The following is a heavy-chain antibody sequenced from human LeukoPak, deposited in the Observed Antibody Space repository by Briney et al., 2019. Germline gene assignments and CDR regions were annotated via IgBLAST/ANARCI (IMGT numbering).Heavy chain of an antibody. J-gene: IGHJ4*02. CDR2: IKEDGSER. V-gene: IGHV3-7*01. CDR3: ARDLYGDYFLDY. CDR1: GFTFSSYY. Sequence: GGSLRLSCVASGFTFSSYYMSWVRQAPGKGLEWVANIKEDGSERYYVDSMKGRFTISRDNAKNSLYLQMNSLRAEDTAVYYCARDLYGDYFLDYWGQGTLVTVSS. D-gene: IGHD4-17*01.